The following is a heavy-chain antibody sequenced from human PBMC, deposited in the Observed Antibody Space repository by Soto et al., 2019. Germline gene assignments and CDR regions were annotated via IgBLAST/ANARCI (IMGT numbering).Heavy chain of an antibody. CDR3: ARDRLVGATSGEYFQH. D-gene: IGHD1-26*01. V-gene: IGHV3-33*01. CDR2: IWYDGSNK. J-gene: IGHJ1*01. Sequence: GGSLRLSCAASGFTFSSYGMHWVRQAPGKGLEWVAVIWYDGSNKYYADSVKGRFTISRDNSKNTLYLQMNSLRAEDTAVYYCARDRLVGATSGEYFQHWGQGTLVTVSS. CDR1: GFTFSSYG.